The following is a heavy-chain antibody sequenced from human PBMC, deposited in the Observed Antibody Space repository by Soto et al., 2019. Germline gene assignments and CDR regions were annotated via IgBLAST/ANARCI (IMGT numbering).Heavy chain of an antibody. J-gene: IGHJ5*02. CDR3: ARSVDP. CDR1: DGSISSGGYY. Sequence: QVQLQESGPGLVKPSQTLSLTCTVSDGSISSGGYYWSLIRQHPGKGLEWIGYIYYSASTYYNPYIQSRVTTSVDTSKNQFSLKLSSVTAADTAVYYCARSVDPWGQGTLVTVSS. V-gene: IGHV4-31*03. CDR2: IYYSAST.